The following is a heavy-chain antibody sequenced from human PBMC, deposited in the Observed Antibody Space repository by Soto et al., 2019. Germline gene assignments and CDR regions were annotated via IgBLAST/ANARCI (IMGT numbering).Heavy chain of an antibody. CDR1: GGSISRSTYH. Sequence: SETLSLTCTVSGGSISRSTYHWGWIRQPPGKGLEWIGSIYYSGSTYYRPSLKSRVTISVDTSKNQFSLKLSSVTAADTAVYYCARQVPAAIRLGWFDPWGQGTLVTVSS. V-gene: IGHV4-39*01. J-gene: IGHJ5*02. CDR2: IYYSGST. CDR3: ARQVPAAIRLGWFDP. D-gene: IGHD2-2*02.